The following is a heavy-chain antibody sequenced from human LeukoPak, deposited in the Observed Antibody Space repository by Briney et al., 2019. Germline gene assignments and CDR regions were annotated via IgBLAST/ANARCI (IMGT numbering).Heavy chain of an antibody. CDR1: GGSISSGGYY. D-gene: IGHD3-22*01. CDR3: AREPSTYYYDSSGYLGVAFDI. Sequence: PSETLSLTCTVSGGSISSGGYYWSWIRQHPGKGLEWIGYIYYSGSTYYNPSLKSRVTISVDTSKNQFSLKLSSVTAADTAVYYCAREPSTYYYDSSGYLGVAFDIWGQGTMVTVSS. J-gene: IGHJ3*02. CDR2: IYYSGST. V-gene: IGHV4-31*03.